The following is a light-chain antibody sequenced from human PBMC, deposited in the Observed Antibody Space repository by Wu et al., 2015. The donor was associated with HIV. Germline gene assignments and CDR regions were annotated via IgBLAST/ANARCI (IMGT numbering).Light chain of an antibody. CDR3: QQYDNWPPYS. J-gene: IGKJ2*03. V-gene: IGKV3-15*01. CDR2: GAS. Sequence: EIVLTQSPGTLSLSPGERVTLSCRASQSVSSKLAWYRQKPGQAPRLLIHGASTRATGVPARFSGSGSGTEFTLTISSLQSEDFAVYYCQQYDNWPPYSFGQGTKLEIK. CDR1: QSVSSK.